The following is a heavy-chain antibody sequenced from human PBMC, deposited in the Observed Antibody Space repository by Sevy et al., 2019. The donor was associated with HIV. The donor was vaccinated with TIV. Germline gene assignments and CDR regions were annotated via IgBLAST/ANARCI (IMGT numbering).Heavy chain of an antibody. CDR3: AGSITIDYGMDV. CDR2: ISSSSSYI. Sequence: GGSLRLSCAASGFTFSSYSMNWVRQAPGKGLEWVSSISSSSSYIYYADSVKGRFTISRDNAKNSLNLQMNSLRAEDTAVYYCAGSITIDYGMDVWGQGTTVTVSS. D-gene: IGHD3-3*01. J-gene: IGHJ6*02. V-gene: IGHV3-21*01. CDR1: GFTFSSYS.